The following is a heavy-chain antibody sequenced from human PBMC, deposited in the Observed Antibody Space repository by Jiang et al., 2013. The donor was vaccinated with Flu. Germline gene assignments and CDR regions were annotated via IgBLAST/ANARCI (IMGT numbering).Heavy chain of an antibody. V-gene: IGHV4-4*02. J-gene: IGHJ5*02. D-gene: IGHD3-9*01. Sequence: LLKPSGTLSLTCAVSGGSISSGHWWIWVRQPPGKGLEWIGEIYYSGSTNYNPSLKSRVTISVDKSKNQFSLKLSSVTAADTAVYYCARGTRYDYLTGDYTGWFRPWGQGTLVTVTP. CDR3: ARGTRYDYLTGDYTGWFRP. CDR1: GGSISSGHW. CDR2: IYYSGST.